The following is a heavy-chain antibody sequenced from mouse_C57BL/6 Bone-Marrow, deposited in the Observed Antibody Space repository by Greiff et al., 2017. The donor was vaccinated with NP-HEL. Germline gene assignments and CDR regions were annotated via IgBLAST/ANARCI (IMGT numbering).Heavy chain of an antibody. CDR1: GFTFSSYG. Sequence: EVKVVDSGGDLVKPGGSLKLSCAASGFTFSSYGMSWVRQTPDKRLEWVATISSGGSYTYYPDSVKGRFTISRDNAKNTLYLQMSSLKSEDTAMYYCARHGKGYAMDYWGQGTSVTVSS. CDR2: ISSGGSYT. CDR3: ARHGKGYAMDY. J-gene: IGHJ4*01. V-gene: IGHV5-6*01.